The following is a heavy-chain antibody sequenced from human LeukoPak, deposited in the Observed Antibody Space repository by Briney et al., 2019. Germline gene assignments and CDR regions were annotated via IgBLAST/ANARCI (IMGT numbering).Heavy chain of an antibody. CDR1: GYTFTSYG. CDR2: ISAYNGNT. J-gene: IGHJ4*02. Sequence: ASVKVSCKASGYTFTSYGISWVRQAPGQGLEWMGWISAYNGNTNYAQKLQGRVTMTTDTSTSTAYMELRSLRSDDTAVYYCARGSIAVARLSAESFDYWGQGTLVTVSS. V-gene: IGHV1-18*01. D-gene: IGHD6-19*01. CDR3: ARGSIAVARLSAESFDY.